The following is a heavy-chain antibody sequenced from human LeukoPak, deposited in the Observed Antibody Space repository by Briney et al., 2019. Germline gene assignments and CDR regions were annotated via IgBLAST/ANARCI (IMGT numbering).Heavy chain of an antibody. V-gene: IGHV1-18*01. J-gene: IGHJ4*02. CDR3: ARASSSWYVSLYYFDY. CDR2: ISAYNGKT. Sequence: GASVKVSCKASGYTFTSYGISWVRQAPGQGLEWMGWISAYNGKTNYEQKLQGRVTMTTDTSTSTAYMELSSLRSDDTAVYYCARASSSWYVSLYYFDYWGQGTLVTVSS. D-gene: IGHD6-13*01. CDR1: GYTFTSYG.